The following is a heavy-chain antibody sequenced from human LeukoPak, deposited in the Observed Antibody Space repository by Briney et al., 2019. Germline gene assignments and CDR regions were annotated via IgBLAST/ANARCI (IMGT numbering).Heavy chain of an antibody. J-gene: IGHJ5*02. Sequence: PSETLSLTCTVSGGSISSSSYYWGWIRQPPGKGLEWIGSIYHSGSTYYNPSLKSRVTISVDTSKNQFSLKLSSVTAADTAVYYCARHVSWFDPWGQGTLVTVSS. V-gene: IGHV4-39*01. CDR3: ARHVSWFDP. CDR1: GGSISSSSYY. D-gene: IGHD2-8*01. CDR2: IYHSGST.